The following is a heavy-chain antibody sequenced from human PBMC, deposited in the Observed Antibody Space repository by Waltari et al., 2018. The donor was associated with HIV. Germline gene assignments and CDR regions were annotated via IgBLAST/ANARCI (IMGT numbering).Heavy chain of an antibody. Sequence: EVQLVESGGGLVQPGGSLTLSCAASGFTFSGSAIHWVRQASGKTLSFLGRMRNTANRYATAYAASVKGRCTVSRDESKKTAYLQMGSLKIEDTAVYYGTGQVGIATFGVVVDVWGQGTTVIVSS. V-gene: IGHV3-73*01. CDR2: MRNTANRYAT. CDR1: GFTFSGSA. J-gene: IGHJ6*02. CDR3: TGQVGIATFGVVVDV. D-gene: IGHD3-3*01.